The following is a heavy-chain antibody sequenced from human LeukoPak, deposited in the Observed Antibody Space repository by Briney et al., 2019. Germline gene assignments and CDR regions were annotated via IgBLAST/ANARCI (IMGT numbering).Heavy chain of an antibody. V-gene: IGHV4-39*01. Sequence: SETLSLTCTVSGGSISSGGYYWSWIRQPPGKGLEWIGSVYDSGSTYYNPSLKSRGTMSVDTSKNQFSLKLSSVTAADTAIYNCVARLGYCSGTSCYEFDPWGQGTLVTVSS. J-gene: IGHJ5*02. CDR3: VARLGYCSGTSCYEFDP. CDR2: VYDSGST. D-gene: IGHD2-2*01. CDR1: GGSISSGGYY.